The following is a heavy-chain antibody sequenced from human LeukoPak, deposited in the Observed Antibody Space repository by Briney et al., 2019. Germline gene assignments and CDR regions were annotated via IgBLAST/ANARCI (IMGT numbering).Heavy chain of an antibody. Sequence: SGGSLRLSCTVSGFTVSSNSMSWVRQAPGKGLEWVAVISYDGNKKYYGDSVKGRFTISRDNSKNTMYLQMNSLRAEDTAVYYCAKVGGPNCSGGSCYWLFDPRAQGTLVTVSS. CDR2: ISYDGNKK. CDR1: GFTVSSNS. D-gene: IGHD2-15*01. V-gene: IGHV3-30*18. J-gene: IGHJ5*02. CDR3: AKVGGPNCSGGSCYWLFDP.